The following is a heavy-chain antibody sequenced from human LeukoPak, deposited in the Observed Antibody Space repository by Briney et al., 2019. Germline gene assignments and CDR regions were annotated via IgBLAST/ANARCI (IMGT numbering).Heavy chain of an antibody. Sequence: GGSLRLSCTASGFTFGDYAISWVRQAPGQGLEWVGFIRSKAYGGTTEYAASVKGRFTISRDDSKSIAYLQMNSLKTEDTAVYYCTRDPRGSYGPDAFDIWGQGTMVTVSS. CDR3: TRDPRGSYGPDAFDI. D-gene: IGHD1-26*01. CDR1: GFTFGDYA. CDR2: IRSKAYGGTT. V-gene: IGHV3-49*04. J-gene: IGHJ3*02.